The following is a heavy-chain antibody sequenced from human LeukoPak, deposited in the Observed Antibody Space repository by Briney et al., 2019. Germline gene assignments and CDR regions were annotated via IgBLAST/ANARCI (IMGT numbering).Heavy chain of an antibody. Sequence: GGSLRPSCAASEFTFSSYTINWVRQAPGKGLEWVAYISRSGSTKYYADSVKGRFTISRDNAKNSLYLQMNSLRVEDTAVYYCARYHVNYDSTWGQGTMVTVSS. CDR2: ISRSGSTK. J-gene: IGHJ3*01. V-gene: IGHV3-48*03. CDR3: ARYHVNYDST. CDR1: EFTFSSYT. D-gene: IGHD3-22*01.